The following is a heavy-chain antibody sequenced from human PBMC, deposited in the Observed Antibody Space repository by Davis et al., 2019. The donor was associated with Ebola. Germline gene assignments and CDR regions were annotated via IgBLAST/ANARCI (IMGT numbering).Heavy chain of an antibody. CDR3: ARTMIVGDTFDL. D-gene: IGHD3-22*01. CDR2: LNPNSGAK. V-gene: IGHV1-2*06. Sequence: AASVKVSCKASGYTFTGYNMHWVRQAPGQGLEWMGRLNPNSGAKNYAQKFQGRVTMTREMSISTAYMELSRLRSEDTAVYYCARTMIVGDTFDLWGQGTMVTVSS. J-gene: IGHJ3*01. CDR1: GYTFTGYN.